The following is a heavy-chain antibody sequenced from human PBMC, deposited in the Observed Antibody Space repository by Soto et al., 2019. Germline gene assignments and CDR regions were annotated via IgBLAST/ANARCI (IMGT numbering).Heavy chain of an antibody. Sequence: RGSLLLSCASSDFTFSIYGMGWVRQAPGKGLEWVAVISYDGSNKYYADSVKGRFTISRDNSKNTLYLQMNSLRAEDTAVYYCAKDQDYYGSGSTLDYWAQGTLVTVS. CDR2: ISYDGSNK. J-gene: IGHJ4*02. CDR3: AKDQDYYGSGSTLDY. V-gene: IGHV3-30*18. CDR1: DFTFSIYG. D-gene: IGHD3-10*01.